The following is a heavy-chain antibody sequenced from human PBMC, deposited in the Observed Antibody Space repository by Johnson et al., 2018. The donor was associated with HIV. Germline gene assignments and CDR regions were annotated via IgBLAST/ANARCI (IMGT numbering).Heavy chain of an antibody. D-gene: IGHD1-26*01. V-gene: IGHV3-23*04. J-gene: IGHJ3*02. CDR1: GFTFSSYA. CDR3: ARDRVEIVGADPDAFDI. CDR2: ISGSGGST. Sequence: VQVVESGGGLVQPGGSLRLSCAASGFTFSSYAMSCVRQAPGKGLEWVSAISGSGGSTYYADSVKGRFTISRDNAKNSLYLQMNSLRAEDTAVYYCARDRVEIVGADPDAFDIWGQGTMVTVSS.